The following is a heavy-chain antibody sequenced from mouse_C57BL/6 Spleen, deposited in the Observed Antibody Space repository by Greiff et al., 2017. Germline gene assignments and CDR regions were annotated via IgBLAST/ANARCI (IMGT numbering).Heavy chain of an antibody. D-gene: IGHD6-1*01. CDR1: GYTFTSYW. CDR3: ARGAAEDYYFDY. J-gene: IGHJ2*01. CDR2: INPSNGGT. V-gene: IGHV1-53*01. Sequence: QVHVKQSGTELVKPGASVKLSCKASGYTFTSYWMHWVKQRPGQGLEWIGNINPSNGGTNYNEKFKSKATLTVDKSSSTAYMQLSSLTSEDSAVYYCARGAAEDYYFDYWGQGTTLTVSS.